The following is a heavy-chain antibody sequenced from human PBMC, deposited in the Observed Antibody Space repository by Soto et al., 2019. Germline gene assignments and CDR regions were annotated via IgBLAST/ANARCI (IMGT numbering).Heavy chain of an antibody. J-gene: IGHJ5*02. D-gene: IGHD1-26*01. V-gene: IGHV4-34*01. CDR3: ARGLAVGATNNWFDP. Sequence: QVQLQQWGAGLLKPSETLSLTCAVYGGSFSGYYWSWIRQPPGKGLEWIGEINHSGSTNYNPSLKSRVTISVDTSKNQFSLKLSSVTAADTAVYYCARGLAVGATNNWFDPWGQGTLVTVSS. CDR1: GGSFSGYY. CDR2: INHSGST.